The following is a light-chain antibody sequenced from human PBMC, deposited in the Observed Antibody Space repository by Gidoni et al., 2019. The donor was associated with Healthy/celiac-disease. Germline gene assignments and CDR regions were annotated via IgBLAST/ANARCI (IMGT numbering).Light chain of an antibody. CDR3: QQYNTQGIT. V-gene: IGKV3-15*01. CDR2: GAS. Sequence: EIVMTQSPATLSVSPGERATLSCRASQSVSSNLAWYQQKPGQAPRLLIYGASTRATGIPARFSGSGSGTEFTLTISSLQSEDFAVYYCQQYNTQGITCXGXTKVEIK. J-gene: IGKJ4*01. CDR1: QSVSSN.